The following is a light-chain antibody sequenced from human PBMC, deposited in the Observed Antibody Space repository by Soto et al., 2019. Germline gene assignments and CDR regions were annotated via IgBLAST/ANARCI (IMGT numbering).Light chain of an antibody. CDR3: QQSYSAPYT. J-gene: IGKJ2*01. CDR2: AAS. CDR1: QSIYSS. V-gene: IGKV1-39*01. Sequence: DIQMTQSPSSLSASVGDRVTITCRASQSIYSSLIWYHQKPGKAPKLLIYAASNLQSGVPSRFSGSGSGTDFTLSISSLQPEDFATYYCQQSYSAPYTFGQGTKLEI.